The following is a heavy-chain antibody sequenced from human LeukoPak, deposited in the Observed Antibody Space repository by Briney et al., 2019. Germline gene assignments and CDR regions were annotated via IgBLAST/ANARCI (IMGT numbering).Heavy chain of an antibody. J-gene: IGHJ4*02. CDR1: GFTFNNYQ. CDR2: ISSSDSTI. V-gene: IGHV3-48*03. Sequence: GGSWRLSCAASGFTFNNYQMNWVGQAPGKGLDGISYISSSDSTIYYADHLKGRFTVSRDKPKNSLYLRMNHLRAEDTAVYYCARGAYYFDYWGQGTLVTVS. CDR3: ARGAYYFDY.